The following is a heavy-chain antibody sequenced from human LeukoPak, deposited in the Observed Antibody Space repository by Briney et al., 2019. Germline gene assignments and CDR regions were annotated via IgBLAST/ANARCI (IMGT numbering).Heavy chain of an antibody. D-gene: IGHD6-19*01. CDR1: GFTVSSNY. J-gene: IGHJ4*02. Sequence: GGSLRLSCAASGFTVSSNYMSWVRRAPGKGLEWVSILYSGGIAYYADSVKGRFTISRDNSKNTLYLQMNSLRAEDTAVYYCAKDRWDSSGWYFDYWGQGTLVTVSS. CDR3: AKDRWDSSGWYFDY. V-gene: IGHV3-53*01. CDR2: LYSGGIA.